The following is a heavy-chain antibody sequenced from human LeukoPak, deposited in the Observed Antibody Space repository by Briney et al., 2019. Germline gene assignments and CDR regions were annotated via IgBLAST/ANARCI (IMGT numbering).Heavy chain of an antibody. V-gene: IGHV3-23*01. J-gene: IGHJ6*04. D-gene: IGHD3-10*02. CDR1: GFTFSSYA. CDR2: ISGSGGNT. Sequence: GGSLRLSCAASGFTFSSYAMSWVRQAPGKGLEWVSSISGSGGNTYYADSVKGRFTISRDTSKNTLYLQMNRLRAEDTAVYYCAELGITMIGGVWGKGTTVTISS. CDR3: AELGITMIGGV.